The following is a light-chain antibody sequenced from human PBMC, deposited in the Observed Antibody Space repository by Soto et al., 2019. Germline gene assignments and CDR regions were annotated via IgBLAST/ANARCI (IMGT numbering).Light chain of an antibody. V-gene: IGKV3-15*01. CDR3: QQYNNWPPWT. Sequence: EIVMTQSPATLSVSPGERATLSCRASQTVNSNLAWYQQRPGQAPRLLISGASTRAPGIPARFSGSGSGTELTITISSLQSEYFAVYYCQQYNNWPPWTFGQGTRVEI. CDR1: QTVNSN. CDR2: GAS. J-gene: IGKJ1*01.